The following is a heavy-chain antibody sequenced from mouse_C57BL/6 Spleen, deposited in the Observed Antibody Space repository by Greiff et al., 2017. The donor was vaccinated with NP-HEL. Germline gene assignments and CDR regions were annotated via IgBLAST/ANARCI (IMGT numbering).Heavy chain of an antibody. CDR3: ERNLNYDYPWFAY. V-gene: IGHV1-81*01. CDR2: IYPRSGNT. Sequence: VQLQQSGAELARPGASVKLSCKASGYTFTSYGISWVKQRTGQGLEWIGEIYPRSGNTYYTEKFKGKATLTADKSSSTAYMELRSLTSEDSAVYFCERNLNYDYPWFAYWGQGTLVTVSA. J-gene: IGHJ3*01. D-gene: IGHD2-4*01. CDR1: GYTFTSYG.